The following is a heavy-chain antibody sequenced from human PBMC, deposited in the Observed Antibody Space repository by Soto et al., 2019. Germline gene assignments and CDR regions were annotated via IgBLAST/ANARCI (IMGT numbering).Heavy chain of an antibody. CDR3: ARVPTPAGTAIYRLRYYYYYGMDV. D-gene: IGHD2-21*02. CDR1: GVSFSGYY. J-gene: IGHJ6*02. V-gene: IGHV4-34*01. Sequence: PSETLSLTCAFYGVSFSGYYWSWIRQPPGKGLGWIGEINHSGSTNYNPSLKSRVTISVDTSKNQFSLKLSSVTAADTAVYYCARVPTPAGTAIYRLRYYYYYGMDVWGQGTTVTVSS. CDR2: INHSGST.